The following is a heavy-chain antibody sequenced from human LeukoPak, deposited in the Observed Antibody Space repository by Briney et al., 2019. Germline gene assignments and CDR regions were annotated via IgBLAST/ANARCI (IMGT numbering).Heavy chain of an antibody. D-gene: IGHD3-22*01. CDR2: INGDGSST. CDR1: GFTFSPYW. V-gene: IGHV3-74*01. J-gene: IGHJ6*02. CDR3: ARDYSYSSDL. Sequence: PGGSLRLSCAASGFTFSPYWMHWVRQVPGKGLVWVSRINGDGSSTNYADSVKGRFIISRDNAQSTLYLQMNSLRADDTAIYYCARDYSYSSDLWGQGTTVTVSS.